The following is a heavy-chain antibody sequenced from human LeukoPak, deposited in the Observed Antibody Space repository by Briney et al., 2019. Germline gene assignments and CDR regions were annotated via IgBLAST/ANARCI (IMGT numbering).Heavy chain of an antibody. Sequence: PSETLSLTCAVYGGSFSGYYWSWIRQPPGKGLEWSGEINHSGSTNYNPSLKSRVTISVDTSKNQFSLKLSSVTAADTAVYYCARRTTVVRPFDYWGQGTLVTVSS. CDR1: GGSFSGYY. D-gene: IGHD4-23*01. CDR3: ARRTTVVRPFDY. J-gene: IGHJ4*02. CDR2: INHSGST. V-gene: IGHV4-34*01.